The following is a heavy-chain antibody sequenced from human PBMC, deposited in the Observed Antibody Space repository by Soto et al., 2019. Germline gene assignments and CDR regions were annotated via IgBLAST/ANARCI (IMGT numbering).Heavy chain of an antibody. CDR3: EKGGIRKDDY. J-gene: IGHJ4*02. CDR1: GYIINDDA. D-gene: IGHD6-25*01. CDR2: ISDSGTKT. Sequence: XEGLRLPCSASGYIINDDATSRGGQHPGKGLEWVSSISDSGTKTFYAYSVKGRFAIYRDTSKNTVYMQMNNLRAEDTAVYYCEKGGIRKDDYWGQGVVVTACS. V-gene: IGHV3-23*01.